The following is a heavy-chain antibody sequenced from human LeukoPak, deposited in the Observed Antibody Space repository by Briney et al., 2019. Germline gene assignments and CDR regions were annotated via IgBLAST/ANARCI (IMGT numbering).Heavy chain of an antibody. CDR1: GYTFTSYG. J-gene: IGHJ1*01. CDR3: ARGRSYYYDSSGYHFPDEYFQH. V-gene: IGHV1-18*01. D-gene: IGHD3-22*01. Sequence: ASVKVSCKASGYTFTSYGISWVRQAPGQGLEWMGWISAYNGNTNYAQKLQGRVTMTTDTSTSTAYMELRSLRSDDTAVYYCARGRSYYYDSSGYHFPDEYFQHWGQGTLVTVSS. CDR2: ISAYNGNT.